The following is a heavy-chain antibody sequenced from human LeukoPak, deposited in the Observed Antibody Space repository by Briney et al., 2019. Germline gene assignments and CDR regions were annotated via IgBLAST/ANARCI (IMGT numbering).Heavy chain of an antibody. J-gene: IGHJ3*02. CDR3: ATWLAPNYYDSSGYYPDAFDI. Sequence: GGSLRLSCAASGFTFSSYSMNWVRQAPGKGLEWVSSISSSSSYIYYADSVKGRFTISRDNSKNTLYLQMNSLRAEDTAVYYCATWLAPNYYDSSGYYPDAFDIWGQGTMVTVSS. CDR1: GFTFSSYS. D-gene: IGHD3-22*01. CDR2: ISSSSSYI. V-gene: IGHV3-21*04.